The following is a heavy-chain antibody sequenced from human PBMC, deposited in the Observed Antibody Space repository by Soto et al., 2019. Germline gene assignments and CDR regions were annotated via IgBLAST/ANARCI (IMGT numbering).Heavy chain of an antibody. CDR2: ISGSGGST. CDR1: GFTFSSYA. Sequence: SLRLSCAASGFTFSSYAMSWVRQAPGKGLEWVSAISGSGGSTYYADSVKGRFTISRDNSKNTLYLQMNSLRAEDTAVYYCAKAASADYYDSSGLDYWGQGTLVTVSS. D-gene: IGHD3-22*01. V-gene: IGHV3-23*01. CDR3: AKAASADYYDSSGLDY. J-gene: IGHJ4*02.